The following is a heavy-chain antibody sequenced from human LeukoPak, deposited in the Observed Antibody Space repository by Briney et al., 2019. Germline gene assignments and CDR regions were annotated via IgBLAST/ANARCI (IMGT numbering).Heavy chain of an antibody. Sequence: SVKVSCKASGGTFSSYAISWVRQAPGQGLEWMGGIIPIFGTANYAQKFQGRVTITADESTSTAYMELSSLRSEDTAVYYSARDRMVRGVTFYGMDVWGQGTTVTVSS. J-gene: IGHJ6*02. CDR1: GGTFSSYA. CDR3: ARDRMVRGVTFYGMDV. V-gene: IGHV1-69*13. D-gene: IGHD3-10*01. CDR2: IIPIFGTA.